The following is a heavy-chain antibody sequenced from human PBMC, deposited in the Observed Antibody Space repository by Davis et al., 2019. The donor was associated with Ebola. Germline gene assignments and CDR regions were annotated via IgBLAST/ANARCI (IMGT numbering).Heavy chain of an antibody. CDR2: ISGSGSTL. J-gene: IGHJ4*02. CDR1: GFTFRSFG. V-gene: IGHV3-48*02. D-gene: IGHD4-17*01. Sequence: GESLKISCEGSGFTFRSFGMQWVRQAPGRGLEWVSYISGSGSTLYYADSVKGRFTISRDNAKNSLYLQIHSLRDEDTAVYYCATDDYGNFDYWSQGTLVTVSS. CDR3: ATDDYGNFDY.